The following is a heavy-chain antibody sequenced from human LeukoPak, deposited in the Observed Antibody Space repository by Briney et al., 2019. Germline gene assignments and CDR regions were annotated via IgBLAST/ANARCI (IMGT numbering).Heavy chain of an antibody. CDR3: AREGYYGAFDI. J-gene: IGHJ3*02. CDR2: IGANSAI. CDR1: GFTFSDYS. V-gene: IGHV3-48*02. Sequence: GGSLRLSCAASGFTFSDYSMNWVRQAPGKGLEWVSYIGANSAIYYTDSVKGRFTISRDNAKNSLSLQMNSLRDDDTAVYYCAREGYYGAFDIWGQGTMVTVSS. D-gene: IGHD3-10*01.